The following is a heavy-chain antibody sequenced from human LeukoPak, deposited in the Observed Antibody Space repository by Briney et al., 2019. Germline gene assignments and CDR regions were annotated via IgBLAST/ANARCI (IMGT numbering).Heavy chain of an antibody. CDR1: VFSFSSSW. Sequence: GGSLRLSCEGSVFSFSSSWMTWVRQAPAKGLEWVANMKQDGSVRNYVDSVKGRFTISRDNAKNSLYLPMNSLRPDDTAVYYCARDRGSGFGPWGQGTLVSVSS. D-gene: IGHD3-10*01. V-gene: IGHV3-7*01. CDR3: ARDRGSGFGP. CDR2: MKQDGSVR. J-gene: IGHJ5*02.